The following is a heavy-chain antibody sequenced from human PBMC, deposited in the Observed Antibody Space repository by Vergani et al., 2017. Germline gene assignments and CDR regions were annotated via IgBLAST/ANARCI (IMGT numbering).Heavy chain of an antibody. V-gene: IGHV3-30*03. J-gene: IGHJ1*01. CDR3: ATKSCGTPGCQIGYFRE. CDR1: GFTSSYYG. Sequence: QVHLVESGGGVVQPGRSLRLSCVVSGFTSSYYGMHGVRQAPGKGLEWVAVISYDGTQKYYADSVKGRFTISRDKSKSTLYLQMNSLRTEDTAVYYCATKSCGTPGCQIGYFREWGQGTLVTVSS. CDR2: ISYDGTQK. D-gene: IGHD1-1*01.